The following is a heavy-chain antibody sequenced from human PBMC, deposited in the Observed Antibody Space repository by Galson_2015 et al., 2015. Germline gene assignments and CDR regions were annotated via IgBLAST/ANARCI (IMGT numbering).Heavy chain of an antibody. J-gene: IGHJ4*02. CDR2: FDPEDGET. D-gene: IGHD3-10*01. CDR1: GYTLTELS. V-gene: IGHV1-24*01. Sequence: SEKVSCKVSGYTLTELSMHWVRQAPGKGLEWMGGFDPEDGETIYAQKFQGRVTMTEDTSTDTAYMELSSLRSEDTAVYYCARYQLEHSAMVRTFDYWGQGPRSPSPQ. CDR3: ARYQLEHSAMVRTFDY.